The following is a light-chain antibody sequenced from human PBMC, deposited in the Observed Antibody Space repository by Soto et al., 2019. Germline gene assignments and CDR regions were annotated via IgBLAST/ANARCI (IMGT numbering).Light chain of an antibody. CDR1: GSDIGTYNR. J-gene: IGLJ1*01. V-gene: IGLV2-18*02. CDR3: SSYTSNSTYV. CDR2: DVS. Sequence: QSALTQPPSVYGSPGQSVAISCTGTGSDIGTYNRVSWYQQPPGTAPKLMIYDVSDRPSGVPDRFSGSKSGNTASLTISGPQAEDEANYYCSSYTSNSTYVFGAGTKVTV.